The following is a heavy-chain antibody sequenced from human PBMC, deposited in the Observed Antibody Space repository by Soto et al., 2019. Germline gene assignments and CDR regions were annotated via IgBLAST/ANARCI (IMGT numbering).Heavy chain of an antibody. CDR1: GLTFNTYA. CDR2: ISADGAST. CDR3: AILTDSYSSD. V-gene: IGHV3-23*01. D-gene: IGHD3-22*01. Sequence: EVQVLESGGGLLQPGGSLRLSCAVSGLTFNTYAMTWVRQAPGEGLAWVSAISADGASTFYSDSVRGRFTVSRDNSKNTHYLQMNSLRLEDRAIYCGAILTDSYSSDWGQGTLV. J-gene: IGHJ4*02.